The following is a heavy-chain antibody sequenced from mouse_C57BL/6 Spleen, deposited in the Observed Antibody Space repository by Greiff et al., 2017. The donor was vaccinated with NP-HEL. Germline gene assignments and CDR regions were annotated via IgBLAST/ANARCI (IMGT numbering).Heavy chain of an antibody. D-gene: IGHD2-3*01. CDR1: GYAFSSYW. Sequence: VQLQQSGAELVKPGASVKISCKASGYAFSSYWMNWVKQRPGKGLEWIGQIYPGDGDTNYIGKFKGKATLTADKSSSTAYMQLSSLTSEDSAVYFCARDDGYYVWFAYWGQGTLVTVSA. J-gene: IGHJ3*01. CDR3: ARDDGYYVWFAY. CDR2: IYPGDGDT. V-gene: IGHV1-80*01.